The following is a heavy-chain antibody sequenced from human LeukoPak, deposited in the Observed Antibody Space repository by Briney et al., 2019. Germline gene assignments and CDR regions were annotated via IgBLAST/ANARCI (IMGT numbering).Heavy chain of an antibody. J-gene: IGHJ4*02. CDR2: ISGSGGST. CDR3: AKAAGHIVAVTATN. D-gene: IGHD2-21*02. V-gene: IGHV3-23*01. CDR1: GFTFSSYA. Sequence: GGSLRLSCAASGFTFSSYAMSWVRQAPGKGLEWVSAISGSGGSTYYADSVKGRFTISRDNSKNTLYLQMNSLRAEDTAEYYCAKAAGHIVAVTATNWGQGTLVTVSS.